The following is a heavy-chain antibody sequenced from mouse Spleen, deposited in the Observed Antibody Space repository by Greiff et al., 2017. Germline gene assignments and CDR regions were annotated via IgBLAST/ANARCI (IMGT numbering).Heavy chain of an antibody. Sequence: QVQLQQPGAELVMPGASVKLSCKASGYTFTSYWMHWVKQRPGQGLEWIGEIDPSDSYTNYNQKFKGKATLTVDKSSSTAYMQLSSLTSEDSAVYYCARQTARATYYFDYWGQGTTLTVSS. J-gene: IGHJ2*01. D-gene: IGHD3-2*01. CDR3: ARQTARATYYFDY. CDR1: GYTFTSYW. CDR2: IDPSDSYT. V-gene: IGHV1-69*01.